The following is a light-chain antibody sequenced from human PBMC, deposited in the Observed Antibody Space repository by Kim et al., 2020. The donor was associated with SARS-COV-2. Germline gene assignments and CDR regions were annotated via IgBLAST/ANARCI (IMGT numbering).Light chain of an antibody. CDR2: DAS. V-gene: IGKV1-5*01. CDR3: QQYNTQ. Sequence: DIQMTQSPSTLSASIGDRVSITCRASQSISSSLAWYQQKPGKAPKLLIYDASSLESGVPSRLSGSRSGTEFTLTISTLQPDDFATYYCQQYNTQFGQGTKLEI. J-gene: IGKJ2*01. CDR1: QSISSS.